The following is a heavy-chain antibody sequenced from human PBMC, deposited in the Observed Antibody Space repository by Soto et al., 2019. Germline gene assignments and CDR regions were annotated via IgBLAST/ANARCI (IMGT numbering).Heavy chain of an antibody. Sequence: QVQLVESGGGVVQPGRSLRLSCAASGFTFSNYGMHWVRQAPGKGLEWVAVISYDGSNKYYADSVKGRLTISRDNSKNTLYLQMNSLRTEDTAVYYCAKQLGYCSSTSCRDYYHGMDVWGRGTTVTVSS. J-gene: IGHJ6*02. CDR2: ISYDGSNK. CDR1: GFTFSNYG. CDR3: AKQLGYCSSTSCRDYYHGMDV. D-gene: IGHD2-2*01. V-gene: IGHV3-30*18.